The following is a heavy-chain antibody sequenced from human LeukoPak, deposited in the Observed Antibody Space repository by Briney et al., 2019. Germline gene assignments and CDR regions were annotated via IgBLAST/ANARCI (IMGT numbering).Heavy chain of an antibody. CDR2: IYYSGST. V-gene: IGHV4-31*03. J-gene: IGHJ4*02. CDR1: GGSISSGGYS. Sequence: SQTLSLTCTVSGGSISSGGYSWSWIRQHPGKGLEWIGYIYYSGSTYYNPSLKSRVTRSVDTSKNQLSLKLSSVTAADTAVYYCARVLWFGELLYFDYWGQGTLVTVSS. D-gene: IGHD3-10*01. CDR3: ARVLWFGELLYFDY.